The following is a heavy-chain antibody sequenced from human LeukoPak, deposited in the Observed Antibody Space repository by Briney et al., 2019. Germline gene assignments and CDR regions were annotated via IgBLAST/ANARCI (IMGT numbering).Heavy chain of an antibody. D-gene: IGHD3-10*01. CDR2: IKEDGSEK. V-gene: IGHV3-7*01. CDR1: GFTFSSYW. Sequence: PGGSLRLSCAAAGFTFSSYWMSWVRQAPGKGLEWVANIKEDGSEKYYVDSVKGRFTISRDNAKNSLFLQMNSPRAEDTAVYYCARDGLLWFGDSRTDFWGQGTLVTVSS. J-gene: IGHJ4*02. CDR3: ARDGLLWFGDSRTDF.